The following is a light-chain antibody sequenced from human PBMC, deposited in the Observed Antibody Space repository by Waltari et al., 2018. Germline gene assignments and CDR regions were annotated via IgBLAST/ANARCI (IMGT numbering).Light chain of an antibody. Sequence: EVVLIQSPVTLSLSAGERASLSCRASESVYKYLAWYQQRPGQPPRLLIYDTSNRAAGVPGRFSGSGYGTDFTLTITSLEAEDFAVYFCQQGSILPLTFGGGTRVEIK. J-gene: IGKJ4*01. CDR2: DTS. CDR1: ESVYKY. CDR3: QQGSILPLT. V-gene: IGKV3-11*01.